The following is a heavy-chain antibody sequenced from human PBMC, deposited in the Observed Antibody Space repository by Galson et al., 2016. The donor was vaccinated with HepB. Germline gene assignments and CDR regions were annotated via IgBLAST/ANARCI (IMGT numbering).Heavy chain of an antibody. CDR1: GYNFIYYG. Sequence: SVKVSCKADGYNFIYYGISWVRQAPGQGLGWLGWISPYNDNSDSAQKIRGRVTLTTDTSTSTAYMELRSLRSDDTAVYYCARVDNWTYDYWGQGTLVTFSS. CDR3: ARVDNWTYDY. D-gene: IGHD1-7*01. CDR2: ISPYNDNS. V-gene: IGHV1-18*01. J-gene: IGHJ4*02.